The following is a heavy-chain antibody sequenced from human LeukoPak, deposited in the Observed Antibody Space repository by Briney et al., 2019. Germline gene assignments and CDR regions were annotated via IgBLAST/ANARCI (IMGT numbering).Heavy chain of an antibody. CDR3: ARDDPLDFPDYQYYMDV. V-gene: IGHV4-61*02. CDR2: IYTSGRT. J-gene: IGHJ6*03. Sequence: PSQTLSLICTVSGGSITSGSYYWSWMRQPAGKGLEWIGRIYTSGRTNYNPSLKSRVTTSLDTSKNQFSLKLSSVTAADTAVYFCARDDPLDFPDYQYYMDVWGKGTTVTVSS. CDR1: GGSITSGSYY. D-gene: IGHD3-3*01.